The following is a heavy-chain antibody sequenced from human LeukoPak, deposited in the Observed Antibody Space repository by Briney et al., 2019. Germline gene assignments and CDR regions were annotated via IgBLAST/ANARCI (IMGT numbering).Heavy chain of an antibody. J-gene: IGHJ6*03. CDR2: MNPNSGNT. CDR1: GYTFTSYD. CDR3: ARGADIVTTYYYYMDV. V-gene: IGHV1-8*03. Sequence: EASVKVSCKASGYTFTSYDINWVRQATGQGLEWMGWMNPNSGNTGYAQKFQGRVTITRNTSISTAYMELSSLRSEDTAVYYCARGADIVTTYYYYMDVWGKGTTVTVSS. D-gene: IGHD2-15*01.